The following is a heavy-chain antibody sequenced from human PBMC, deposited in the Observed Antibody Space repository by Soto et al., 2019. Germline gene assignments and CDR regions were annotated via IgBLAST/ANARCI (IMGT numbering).Heavy chain of an antibody. D-gene: IGHD3-22*01. CDR3: ARSGLGGYIDY. V-gene: IGHV6-1*01. Sequence: SQTLSLTCAISGDSVSSNHVAWNWIRQSPSRGLEWLGRAYYRSKWHSGYAVSVRSRISISPDTSKNRFSLQLNSVTPDDTAVYYCARSGLGGYIDYWGRGTLVTVSS. CDR2: AYYRSKWHS. J-gene: IGHJ4*02. CDR1: GDSVSSNHVA.